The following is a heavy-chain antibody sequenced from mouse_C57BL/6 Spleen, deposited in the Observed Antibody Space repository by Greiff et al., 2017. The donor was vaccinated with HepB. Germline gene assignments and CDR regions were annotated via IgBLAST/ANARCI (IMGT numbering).Heavy chain of an antibody. D-gene: IGHD2-4*01. Sequence: VKLQESGAELVRPGASVTLSCKASGYTFTDYEMHWVKQTPVHGLEWIGAIDPETGGTAYNQKFKGKAILTADKSSSTAYMELRSLTSADSAVYYCTRSAITTEVRWDYWGQGTTLTVSS. CDR2: IDPETGGT. CDR3: TRSAITTEVRWDY. CDR1: GYTFTDYE. J-gene: IGHJ2*01. V-gene: IGHV1-15*01.